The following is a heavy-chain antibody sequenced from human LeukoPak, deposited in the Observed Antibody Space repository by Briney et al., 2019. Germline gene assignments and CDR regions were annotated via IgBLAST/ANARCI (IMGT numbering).Heavy chain of an antibody. CDR2: ISSSGSTI. CDR3: ARDPPVYDYYYGMDV. V-gene: IGHV3-11*01. CDR1: GFTFSDYY. J-gene: IGHJ6*02. Sequence: GGSLRLSCAASGFTFSDYYMSWIRQAPGKGLEWVSYISSSGSTIYYADSVKGRFTISRDNAKNSLYLQMNSLRAEDTAVYYCARDPPVYDYYYGMDVWGQGTTVTVSS.